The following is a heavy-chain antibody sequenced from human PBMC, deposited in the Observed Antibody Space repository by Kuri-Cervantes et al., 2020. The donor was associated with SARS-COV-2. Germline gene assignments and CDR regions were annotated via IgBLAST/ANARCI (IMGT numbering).Heavy chain of an antibody. Sequence: SVKVSCKASGGTFSSYAIGWVRQAPGQGLEWMGRIIPILGTANYAQKFQGRVTITADKSTSTAYMELSSLRSEDTAVYYCARDREQLVARAYYYYYMDVWGKGTTVTVSS. V-gene: IGHV1-69*04. CDR3: ARDREQLVARAYYYYYMDV. CDR1: GGTFSSYA. D-gene: IGHD6-13*01. CDR2: IIPILGTA. J-gene: IGHJ6*03.